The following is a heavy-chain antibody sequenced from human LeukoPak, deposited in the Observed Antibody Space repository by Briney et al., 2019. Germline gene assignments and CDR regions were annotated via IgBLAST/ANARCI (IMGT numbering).Heavy chain of an antibody. V-gene: IGHV4-59*01. Sequence: SETLSLTCTVSGGSISSYYWSWIRQPPAKGLEWVGYMYYNRSTNYNPSLKSRVTISVDTSKNQFSLKLSSVTAADTAVYYCARGGGYFLIDAFDIWGLGTMVTVSS. D-gene: IGHD3-22*01. J-gene: IGHJ3*02. CDR3: ARGGGYFLIDAFDI. CDR1: GGSISSYY. CDR2: MYYNRST.